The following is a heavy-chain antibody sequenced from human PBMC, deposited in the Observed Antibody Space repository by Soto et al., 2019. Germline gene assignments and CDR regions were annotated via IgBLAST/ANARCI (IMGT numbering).Heavy chain of an antibody. CDR3: ATTDYSHAFEI. J-gene: IGHJ3*02. CDR1: GGSISSYY. D-gene: IGHD4-4*01. V-gene: IGHV4-59*01. Sequence: ETLSLTCTVSGGSISSYYWSWIRQPPGKGLEWIGYIYYSGSTNYNPSLKSRVTISVDTSKNQFSLKLSSVTAADTAVYYCATTDYSHAFEIWGQGTMVTVSS. CDR2: IYYSGST.